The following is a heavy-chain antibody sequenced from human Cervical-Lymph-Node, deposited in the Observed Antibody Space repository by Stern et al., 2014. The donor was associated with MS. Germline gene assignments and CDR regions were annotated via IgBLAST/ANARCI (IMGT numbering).Heavy chain of an antibody. V-gene: IGHV1-2*04. D-gene: IGHD3-3*01. CDR3: ARGVLRSRYYYYGMDV. CDR2: INPNSGGT. Sequence: VQLVESGGEVKKTGASVKGSCTASGYTFTGYYMHWVRQAPGHGLEWMGGINPNSGGTNYAQKFQGWVTMTRDTSISTAYMELSRLRSDDTAVYYCARGVLRSRYYYYGMDVWGQGTTVTVSS. CDR1: GYTFTGYY. J-gene: IGHJ6*02.